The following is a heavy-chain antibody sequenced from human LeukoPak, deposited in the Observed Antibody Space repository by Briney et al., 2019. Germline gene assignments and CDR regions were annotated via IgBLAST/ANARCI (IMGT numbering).Heavy chain of an antibody. Sequence: ASVTVSCTASGYTFSNYGFSWVRQAPGQGLEWMGWISAQNGNTNYAQKVQGRVTMTTDTSTSTAYMELRSLRSDDTAVYYCARGVSRSGWYKANYYYYGMDVWGQGTTVTVSS. CDR3: ARGVSRSGWYKANYYYYGMDV. CDR2: ISAQNGNT. V-gene: IGHV1-18*01. D-gene: IGHD6-19*01. J-gene: IGHJ6*02. CDR1: GYTFSNYG.